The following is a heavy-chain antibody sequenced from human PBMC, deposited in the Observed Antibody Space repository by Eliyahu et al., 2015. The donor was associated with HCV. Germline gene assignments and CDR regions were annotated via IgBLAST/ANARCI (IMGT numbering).Heavy chain of an antibody. D-gene: IGHD6-13*01. J-gene: IGHJ4*02. CDR2: IGSFSDDT. Sequence: EEQLLESGGGLVQPGGSLRLSCAASGFTFSTYAMSWVRQAPGKGLEWVXAIGSFSDDTFYADSVKGRFTISRDKSKDTLSLQMNSLRAEDTAVYYCAKVRRGITAAGEVYWGKGTLVTVSS. CDR3: AKVRRGITAAGEVY. V-gene: IGHV3-23*01. CDR1: GFTFSTYA.